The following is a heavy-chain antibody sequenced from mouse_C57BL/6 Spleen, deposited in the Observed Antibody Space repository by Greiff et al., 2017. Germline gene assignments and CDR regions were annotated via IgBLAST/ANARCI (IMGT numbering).Heavy chain of an antibody. V-gene: IGHV1-76*01. CDR2: IYPGSGNT. CDR3: AREGYDYDDFDY. Sequence: VKLQESGAELVRPGASVKLSCKASGYTFTDYYINWVKQRPGQGLEWIARIYPGSGNTYYNEKFKGKATLTAEKSSSTAYMQLSSLTSEDSAVYFCAREGYDYDDFDYWGQGTTLTVSS. D-gene: IGHD2-4*01. J-gene: IGHJ2*01. CDR1: GYTFTDYY.